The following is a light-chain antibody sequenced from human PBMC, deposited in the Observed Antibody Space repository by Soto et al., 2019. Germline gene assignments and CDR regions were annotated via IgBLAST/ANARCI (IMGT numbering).Light chain of an antibody. CDR1: QSVSNN. V-gene: IGKV3-15*01. Sequence: EIVMTQSPATLSVSPGERATLSCRASQSVSNNLAWYQKKPGQAPRLLMYGASTRSSGIPARFRGSWSGTEVTLTISSLQSEDFAVYSWQQSHNWPPYNFGHGTKLESK. CDR2: GAS. CDR3: QQSHNWPPYN. J-gene: IGKJ2*01.